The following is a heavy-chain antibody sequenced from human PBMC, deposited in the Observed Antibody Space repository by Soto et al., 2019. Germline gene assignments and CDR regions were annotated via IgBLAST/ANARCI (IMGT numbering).Heavy chain of an antibody. CDR3: VRDGGGSGYDISAGERYYYGMDV. Sequence: QVQLVESGGGVVQPGRSLRLSCAASGFTFSHYPMYWVRQAPGKGLEWVALISFDGSNNFYADSVRGRFTISRDNSKNTLYLQMNSLRPEDTAVYYCVRDGGGSGYDISAGERYYYGMDVWGQGTAVNVSS. CDR2: ISFDGSNN. V-gene: IGHV3-30-3*01. J-gene: IGHJ6*02. CDR1: GFTFSHYP. D-gene: IGHD5-12*01.